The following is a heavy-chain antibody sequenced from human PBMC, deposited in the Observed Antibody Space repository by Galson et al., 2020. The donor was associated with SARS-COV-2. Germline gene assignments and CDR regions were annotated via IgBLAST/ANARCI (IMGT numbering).Heavy chain of an antibody. CDR3: ARDLARYYSNWDRDYYSYGMDV. V-gene: IGHV1-46*01. CDR2: INPSGGST. J-gene: IGHJ6*02. Sequence: SVKVSCKASGYTFTSFYIHWVRQAPGQGLDWMGIINPSGGSTSYAQKFQGRVTMTRDTSTSTVYMELSSLRSEDTAVYYCARDLARYYSNWDRDYYSYGMDVWGQGTTVTVSS. D-gene: IGHD6-13*01. CDR1: GYTFTSFY.